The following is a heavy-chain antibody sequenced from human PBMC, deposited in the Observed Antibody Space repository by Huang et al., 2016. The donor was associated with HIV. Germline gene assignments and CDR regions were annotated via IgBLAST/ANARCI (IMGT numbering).Heavy chain of an antibody. CDR2: VYPGDSDT. J-gene: IGHJ4*02. Sequence: EVQLVQSGVELKKPGESLKISCRASGYTFTHYWIGWVRQMPGKGLAWIGFVYPGDSDTRYSPSSQGQVTISADKSVNTAYLQWGGLKASDTAIYYCARFSHKRSTHESGFGYWGQGTVVTVSS. CDR1: GYTFTHYW. D-gene: IGHD2-2*01. V-gene: IGHV5-51*01. CDR3: ARFSHKRSTHESGFGY.